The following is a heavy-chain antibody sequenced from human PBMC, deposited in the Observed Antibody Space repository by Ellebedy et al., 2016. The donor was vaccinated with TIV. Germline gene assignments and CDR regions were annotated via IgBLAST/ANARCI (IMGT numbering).Heavy chain of an antibody. Sequence: PGGSLRLSCAASGFNFGDHGMHWVRQGPGKGLEWVCVVTGDCASSYCADSLKGRFASSKDNRRNSLYLQMNSLRVDDSALYYCTRNVAGGYGSDYWGQGTLVTVSS. CDR3: TRNVAGGYGSDY. CDR1: GFNFGDHG. CDR2: VTGDCASS. J-gene: IGHJ4*02. V-gene: IGHV3-43*02. D-gene: IGHD3-10*01.